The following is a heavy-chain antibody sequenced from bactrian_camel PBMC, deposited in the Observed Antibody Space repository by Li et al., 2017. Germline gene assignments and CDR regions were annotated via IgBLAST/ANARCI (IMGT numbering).Heavy chain of an antibody. CDR3: VRWWSG. CDR2: IAWNGGTP. Sequence: VQLVESGGGSVQAGGSLTLSCAASGFTFSNYAMSWVRQNPGKGLEWVSSIAWNGGTPNYADSVKGQFTVSRDNDKNTVTLQMNSLKTEDTARYYCVRWWSGWGQGTQVTVS. J-gene: IGHJ4*01. D-gene: IGHD1*01. V-gene: IGHV3S40*01. CDR1: GFTFSNYA.